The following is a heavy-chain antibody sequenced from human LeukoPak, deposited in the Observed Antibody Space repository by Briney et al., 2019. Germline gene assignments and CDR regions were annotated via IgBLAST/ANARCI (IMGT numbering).Heavy chain of an antibody. CDR3: TRDLSLRDGFL. CDR2: ISGSGGST. Sequence: GGSLRLSCAASGFTFSSYAMSWVRQAPGKGLEWVSAISGSGGSTYYADSVKGRFTISRDNSKNTLYLQMNSLKTEDTAVYYCTRDLSLRDGFLWGQGTLVTVSS. CDR1: GFTFSSYA. D-gene: IGHD5-24*01. V-gene: IGHV3-23*01. J-gene: IGHJ4*02.